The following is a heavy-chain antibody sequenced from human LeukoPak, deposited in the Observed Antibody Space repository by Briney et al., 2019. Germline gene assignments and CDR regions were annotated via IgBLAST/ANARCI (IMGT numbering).Heavy chain of an antibody. J-gene: IGHJ6*03. V-gene: IGHV4-4*02. CDR3: ARRFYGSGSYFPRYYYYMDV. D-gene: IGHD3-10*01. CDR1: GGSISSSNW. CDR2: IYHSGST. Sequence: PSGTLSLTCAVSGGSISSSNWWSWVRQPPGKGLEWIGEIYHSGSTNYNPSLKSRVTISVDKSKNQFSLKLSSVTAADTAVYYCARRFYGSGSYFPRYYYYMDVWGKGTTVTISS.